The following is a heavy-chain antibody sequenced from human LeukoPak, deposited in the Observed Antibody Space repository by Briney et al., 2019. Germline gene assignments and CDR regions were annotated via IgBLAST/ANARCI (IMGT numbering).Heavy chain of an antibody. CDR1: GFMFNNYA. J-gene: IGHJ4*02. Sequence: GGSLRLSCAASGFMFNNYAMTWVRQAPGKGLEWVSTIIGSGGNTDYADSVRGRFTISRDNSKDTLFLQMDSLRAEDTAIYYCAATRVCGGVLLRPNCLYFENWGQGTLVTVSS. CDR2: IIGSGGNT. CDR3: AATRVCGGVLLRPNCLYFEN. V-gene: IGHV3-23*01. D-gene: IGHD3-10*01.